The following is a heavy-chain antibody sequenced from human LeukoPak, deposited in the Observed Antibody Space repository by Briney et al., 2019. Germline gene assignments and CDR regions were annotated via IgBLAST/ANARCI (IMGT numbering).Heavy chain of an antibody. D-gene: IGHD6-6*01. Sequence: GGSLGLSCAASGFTFSSYWMSWVRQAPGKGLEWVANIKQDGSEKYYVDSVKGRFTISRDNAKNSLYLQMNSLRAEDTAVYYCARRRGYSSSSPYYFDYWGQGTLVTVSS. V-gene: IGHV3-7*01. CDR1: GFTFSSYW. CDR3: ARRRGYSSSSPYYFDY. CDR2: IKQDGSEK. J-gene: IGHJ4*02.